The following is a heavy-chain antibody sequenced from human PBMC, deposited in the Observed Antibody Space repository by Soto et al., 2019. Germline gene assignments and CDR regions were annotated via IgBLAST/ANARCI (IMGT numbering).Heavy chain of an antibody. Sequence: EVQLLASGGDLVQPGGSLRLSCAASGFTFSDYALSWVRQGPGKGLEWVSTISESGARTYYADSVKGRFTISRDTPKSTLYLQMSSLRAEDTAVYYCAKADYVGFWGRGALVTVSS. CDR2: ISESGART. CDR3: AKADYVGF. V-gene: IGHV3-23*01. J-gene: IGHJ4*02. CDR1: GFTFSDYA. D-gene: IGHD4-17*01.